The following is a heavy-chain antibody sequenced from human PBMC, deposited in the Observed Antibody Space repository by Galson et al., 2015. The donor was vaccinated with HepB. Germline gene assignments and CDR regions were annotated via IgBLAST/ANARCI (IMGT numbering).Heavy chain of an antibody. Sequence: SLRLSCAASGFTFSSYDMSWVRQAPGKGLEWVSAISGSGGGTYYADSVKGRFTISRDNSRNTLYLQMNSLRAEDTAVYYCAKDSSGRYRWFDPWGQGTLVTVSS. CDR3: AKDSSGRYRWFDP. CDR1: GFTFSSYD. J-gene: IGHJ5*02. D-gene: IGHD6-19*01. CDR2: ISGSGGGT. V-gene: IGHV3-23*01.